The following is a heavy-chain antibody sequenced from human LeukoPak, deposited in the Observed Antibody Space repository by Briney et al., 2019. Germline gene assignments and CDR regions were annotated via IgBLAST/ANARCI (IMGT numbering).Heavy chain of an antibody. V-gene: IGHV3-30-3*01. J-gene: IGHJ4*02. CDR2: ISYDGSNK. D-gene: IGHD3-16*02. CDR1: GFTFSSSA. CDR3: ARASFPLGGVIYYFAY. Sequence: PGGSLRLSCAASGFTFSSSAMHWVRQAPGKGLEWVAVISYDGSNKYYADSVKGRFTISRDNSKNTLYLQMNSLRAEDTAVYYCARASFPLGGVIYYFAYWGQGTLVTVSS.